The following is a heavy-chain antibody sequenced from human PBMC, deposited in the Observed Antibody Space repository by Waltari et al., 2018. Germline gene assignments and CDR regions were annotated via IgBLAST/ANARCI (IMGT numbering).Heavy chain of an antibody. CDR2: MIATVGTSKTTI. CDR1: GFNFRDYS. V-gene: IGHV3-48*01. D-gene: IGHD1-26*01. Sequence: EVQLVESGGASVQPGGSLRLSCVVSGFNFRDYSMSWVRQTPGKGLECFSSMIATVGTSKTTIYYEDSGKGRFTISRDDDKSSLFLEMDNLRAEDTAIYYCARDQGLNPWYREELDSWGQGTLVTVSS. J-gene: IGHJ4*02. CDR3: ARDQGLNPWYREELDS.